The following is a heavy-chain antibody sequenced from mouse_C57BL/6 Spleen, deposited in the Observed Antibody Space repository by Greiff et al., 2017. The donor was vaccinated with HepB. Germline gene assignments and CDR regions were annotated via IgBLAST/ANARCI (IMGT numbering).Heavy chain of an antibody. CDR1: GYTFTSYW. Sequence: QVQLQQPGAELVKPGASVKLSCKASGYTFTSYWMHWVKQRPGQGLEWIGMIHPNSGSTNYNEKFKSKATLTVDKSSSTAYMQLSSLTSEDSAVYYCARSGWIGDGYYDWYFDVWGTGTTVTVSS. J-gene: IGHJ1*03. D-gene: IGHD2-3*01. CDR3: ARSGWIGDGYYDWYFDV. CDR2: IHPNSGST. V-gene: IGHV1-64*01.